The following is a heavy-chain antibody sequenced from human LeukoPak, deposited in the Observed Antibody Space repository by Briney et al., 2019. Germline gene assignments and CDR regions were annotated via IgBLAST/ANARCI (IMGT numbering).Heavy chain of an antibody. CDR2: IKEDGREK. CDR1: GFTFSSYS. D-gene: IGHD3-10*01. J-gene: IGHJ4*02. Sequence: GGSLRLSCAASGFTFSSYSMSWVRQAPGKGLECVANIKEDGREKYYVDSVKGRFTISRDNAKNSLYLQMSSLRAEDTAVYYCARGGRPDYWGQGTLVTVSS. V-gene: IGHV3-7*01. CDR3: ARGGRPDY.